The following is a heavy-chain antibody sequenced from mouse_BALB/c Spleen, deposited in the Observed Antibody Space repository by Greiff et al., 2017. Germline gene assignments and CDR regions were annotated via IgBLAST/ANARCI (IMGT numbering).Heavy chain of an antibody. CDR2: IRNKANGYTT. Sequence: EVMLVESGGGLVQPGGSLRLSCATSGFTFTDYYMSWVRQPPGKALEWLGFIRNKANGYTTEYSASVKGRFTISRDNSQSILYLQMNTLRAEDSATYYCAREGYGSGAWFAYWGQGTLVTVSA. D-gene: IGHD1-1*01. CDR3: AREGYGSGAWFAY. V-gene: IGHV7-3*02. J-gene: IGHJ3*01. CDR1: GFTFTDYY.